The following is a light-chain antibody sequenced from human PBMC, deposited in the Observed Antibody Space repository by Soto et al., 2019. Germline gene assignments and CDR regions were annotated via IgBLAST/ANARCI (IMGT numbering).Light chain of an antibody. CDR1: TGEVTSGYY. V-gene: IGLV7-43*01. Sequence: QAVVTQEPSLTVSPGGTVTLTCASSTGEVTSGYYPNWFQQKPGQAPRSLIYSISSKHSWTPARFSGSLLGGKAALTLSGVQPEDEADYYCLVYYGGAWVFGGGTQLTVL. CDR2: SIS. J-gene: IGLJ3*02. CDR3: LVYYGGAWV.